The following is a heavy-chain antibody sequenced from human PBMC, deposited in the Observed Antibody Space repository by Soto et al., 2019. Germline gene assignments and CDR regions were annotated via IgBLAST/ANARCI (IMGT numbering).Heavy chain of an antibody. CDR1: GFTFSSYA. Sequence: PGGSLRLSCAASGFTFSSYAMSWVRQAPGKGLEWVSAISGSGGSTYYADSVKGRFTISRDNSKNTLYLQMNSLRAEDTAVYYWAKGGNLLFDAFDIWGQGTMVTVAS. CDR2: ISGSGGST. CDR3: AKGGNLLFDAFDI. D-gene: IGHD2-21*02. J-gene: IGHJ3*02. V-gene: IGHV3-23*01.